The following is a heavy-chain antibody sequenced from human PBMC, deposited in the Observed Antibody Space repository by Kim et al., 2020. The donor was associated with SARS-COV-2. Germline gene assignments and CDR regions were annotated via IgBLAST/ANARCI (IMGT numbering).Heavy chain of an antibody. Sequence: GGSLRLSCAASGFTFSSYSMNWVRQAPGKGLEWVSSISSSSYIYYADSVKGRFTISRDNAKNSLYLQMNSLRAEDTAVYYCVPRAGGAIYHYGMDVWGQGTTVTVSS. CDR1: GFTFSSYS. J-gene: IGHJ6*02. CDR3: VPRAGGAIYHYGMDV. V-gene: IGHV3-21*01. CDR2: ISSSSYI. D-gene: IGHD2-21*01.